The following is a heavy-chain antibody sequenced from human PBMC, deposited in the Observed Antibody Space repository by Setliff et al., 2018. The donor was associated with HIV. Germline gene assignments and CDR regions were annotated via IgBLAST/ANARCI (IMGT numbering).Heavy chain of an antibody. Sequence: SETLSLTCAVSGGSIGTTTYYWGWIRQPPGKGLEWIGSIYYNGITYYNPSLKGRFTIPVDTSKNQFSLKVTSVTAADTAVYYCARRIFHSSFPSFDSWGQGTLVTVSS. CDR2: IYYNGIT. CDR1: GGSIGTTTYY. V-gene: IGHV4-39*01. J-gene: IGHJ4*02. CDR3: ARRIFHSSFPSFDS. D-gene: IGHD2-15*01.